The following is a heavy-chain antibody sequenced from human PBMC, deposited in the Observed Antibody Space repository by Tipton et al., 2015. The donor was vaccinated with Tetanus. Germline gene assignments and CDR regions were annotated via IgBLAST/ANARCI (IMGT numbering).Heavy chain of an antibody. V-gene: IGHV4-31*03. D-gene: IGHD3-10*01. J-gene: IGHJ6*02. Sequence: TLSLTCTVSGGSISSGGAYWSWIRQHPGEGLEWIGYISNSGSTYYNPSLKSRVTISVDTSQKQISLKVNSVTAADTAVYYCARDRGVRGGYYYYHGMDVWGQGTTVTVSS. CDR3: ARDRGVRGGYYYYHGMDV. CDR2: ISNSGST. CDR1: GGSISSGGAY.